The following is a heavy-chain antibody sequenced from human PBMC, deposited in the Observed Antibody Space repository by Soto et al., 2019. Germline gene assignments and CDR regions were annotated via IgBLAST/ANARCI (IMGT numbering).Heavy chain of an antibody. J-gene: IGHJ6*02. CDR1: GFTFSGSA. CDR2: IRSKANSYAT. Sequence: EVQLVESGGGLVQPGGSLKLSCAASGFTFSGSAMHWVRQASGKGLEWVGRIRSKANSYATAYAASVKGRFTISRDDSKNTAYLQMNSLKTEDTAVYYCTGRRRGYSNHYYGMDVWGQGTTVTVSS. V-gene: IGHV3-73*02. D-gene: IGHD4-4*01. CDR3: TGRRRGYSNHYYGMDV.